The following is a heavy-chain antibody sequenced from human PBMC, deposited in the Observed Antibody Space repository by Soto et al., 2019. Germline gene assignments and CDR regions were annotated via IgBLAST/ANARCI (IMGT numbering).Heavy chain of an antibody. V-gene: IGHV3-7*01. D-gene: IGHD5-12*01. CDR3: ASWGFIVATNWYFDL. Sequence: EAQLVESGGGLVQPGGSLRLSCAASGFTFSSYWMSWVRQAPGKGLEWVANIKQDGNEESYVDSVKGRFTISRDNTKNSLFLQMNSLRAEDTAVYYWASWGFIVATNWYFDLCGRGTLVTVSS. J-gene: IGHJ2*01. CDR1: GFTFSSYW. CDR2: IKQDGNEE.